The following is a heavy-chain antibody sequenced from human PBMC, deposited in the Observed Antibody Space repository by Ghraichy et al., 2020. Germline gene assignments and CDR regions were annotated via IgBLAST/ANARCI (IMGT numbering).Heavy chain of an antibody. CDR3: ARSSRIGLCSGGFYPSWFDP. CDR2: INPDSGGT. D-gene: IGHD2-15*01. J-gene: IGHJ5*02. V-gene: IGHV1-2*02. CDR1: GYTFTAYY. Sequence: ASVKVSCKASGYTFTAYYMHWVRQAPGQGLEWMGWINPDSGGTNYAQKFQGRVTMIRDTSISTAYMDLSRLRSDDTAVYYCARSSRIGLCSGGFYPSWFDPWGQGTLVTVSS.